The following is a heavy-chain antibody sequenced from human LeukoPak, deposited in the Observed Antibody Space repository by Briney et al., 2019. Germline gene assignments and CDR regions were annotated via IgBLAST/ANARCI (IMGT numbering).Heavy chain of an antibody. CDR1: GYRFTNYW. CDR2: IYPGASDT. Sequence: GESLKISCKGSGYRFTNYWIGWVRQMPGKGLEWMGLIYPGASDTRYSPSFQGQVTISADRSINTAYLQWNSLKASDTAIYYCARRISNWYYFDYWGQGTLVTVSS. CDR3: ARRISNWYYFDY. D-gene: IGHD4-11*01. J-gene: IGHJ4*02. V-gene: IGHV5-51*03.